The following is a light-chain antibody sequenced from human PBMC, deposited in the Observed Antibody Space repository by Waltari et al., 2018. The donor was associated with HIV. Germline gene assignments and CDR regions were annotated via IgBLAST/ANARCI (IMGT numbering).Light chain of an antibody. J-gene: IGKJ3*01. CDR1: QSVSNF. V-gene: IGKV3-11*01. CDR2: DAS. Sequence: EIVLTQPPATLSLSPGERATLSCRASQSVSNFLACYQQKPGQAPSLLIYDASKRATGIPARFSGSGSGTDFTLTISSLEPEDFAVYYCQQRSTWPSTFGPGTKVDIK. CDR3: QQRSTWPST.